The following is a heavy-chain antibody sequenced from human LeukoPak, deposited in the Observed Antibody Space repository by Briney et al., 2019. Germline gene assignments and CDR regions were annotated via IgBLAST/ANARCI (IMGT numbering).Heavy chain of an antibody. CDR2: IYYSGST. CDR1: GVSISSDC. Sequence: SETLSLTCTVSGVSISSDCWSWLRQPPGKGLEWIGYIYYSGSTKYNPSLKSRVTISVDTSKNQFSLKLRSVTAADTAVYYCAGRLWRRDGYNLSAFDIWGQGTMVTVSS. D-gene: IGHD5-24*01. CDR3: AGRLWRRDGYNLSAFDI. V-gene: IGHV4-59*08. J-gene: IGHJ3*02.